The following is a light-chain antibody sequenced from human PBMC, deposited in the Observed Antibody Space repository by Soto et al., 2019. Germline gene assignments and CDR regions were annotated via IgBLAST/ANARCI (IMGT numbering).Light chain of an antibody. CDR3: AAWDDSLSVYV. V-gene: IGLV1-47*01. Sequence: QSVLTQPPSASGTPGQRVTISCSGSSSNIGSNHVYWYQQLPGTAPKLLIYTNTQRPSGVPDRFSGSKSGTSASLAISGLRSEDEADYYCAAWDDSLSVYVFGTGTKVTVL. CDR2: TNT. CDR1: SSNIGSNH. J-gene: IGLJ1*01.